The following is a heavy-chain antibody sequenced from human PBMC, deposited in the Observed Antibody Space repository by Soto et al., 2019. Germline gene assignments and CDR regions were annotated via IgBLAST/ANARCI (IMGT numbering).Heavy chain of an antibody. CDR3: ARSRYTSGWWTPPFDY. CDR1: GGSLSRYY. J-gene: IGHJ4*02. V-gene: IGHV4-59*01. D-gene: IGHD6-19*01. CDR2: IYYSGST. Sequence: PSETLSLPCAVSGGSLSRYYWSWIRQPPGKGLEWIGYIYYSGSTNYNPSLKSRVTISVDTSKNQFSLKLTSVTAADTAVYYCARSRYTSGWWTPPFDYWGQGTLVTVS.